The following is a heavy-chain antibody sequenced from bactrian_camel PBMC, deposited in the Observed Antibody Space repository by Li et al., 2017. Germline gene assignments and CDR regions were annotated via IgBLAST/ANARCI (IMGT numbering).Heavy chain of an antibody. Sequence: VQLVESGGGLVRPGGSLRIACAASGFPFSTYGYDIHWVRQAPGKGLEWVSVMISTGGRTYYADSVKGRFTISRDNAKNTLWLQMNSLEPGDTGVYYCAAGLFGYIDTQSGIWGQGTQVTVS. CDR2: MISTGGRT. J-gene: IGHJ4*01. V-gene: IGHV3S40*01. CDR3: AAGLFGYIDTQSGI. D-gene: IGHD1*01. CDR1: GFPFSTYGYD.